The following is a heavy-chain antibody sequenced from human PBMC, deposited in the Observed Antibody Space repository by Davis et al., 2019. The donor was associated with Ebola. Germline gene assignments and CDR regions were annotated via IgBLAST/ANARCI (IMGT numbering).Heavy chain of an antibody. CDR1: KFTLSSYW. Sequence: GESLKISCAASKFTLSSYWMHWVRQAPGKGLVWVSRINSDGSSTSYADSVKGRFTISRDDAKNTLYLQMTSLRAEDTAVYYCARACSGNSVWFDPWGQGTLVTVSS. V-gene: IGHV3-74*01. D-gene: IGHD4-23*01. CDR3: ARACSGNSVWFDP. J-gene: IGHJ5*02. CDR2: INSDGSST.